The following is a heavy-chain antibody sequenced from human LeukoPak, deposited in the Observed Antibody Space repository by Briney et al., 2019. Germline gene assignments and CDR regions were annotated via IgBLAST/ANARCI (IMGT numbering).Heavy chain of an antibody. CDR1: GFTFSSYW. CDR3: ASERYCSGGSCYSGGY. V-gene: IGHV3-7*01. Sequence: GGSLRLSCAASGFTFSSYWMGWVRQAPGKGLEWVANIKQDGSEKHYVDSVKGRFTISRDNAKNSLYLQMNSLRAEDTAVYYCASERYCSGGSCYSGGYWGQGTLVTVSS. D-gene: IGHD2-15*01. J-gene: IGHJ4*02. CDR2: IKQDGSEK.